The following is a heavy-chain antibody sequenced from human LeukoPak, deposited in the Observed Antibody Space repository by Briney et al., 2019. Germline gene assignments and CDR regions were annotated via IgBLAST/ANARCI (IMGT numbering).Heavy chain of an antibody. J-gene: IGHJ4*02. CDR3: ASHSGYYYDSSPL. CDR2: INWNGGST. Sequence: PGGSLRLSCAASGFTFDDYGMSWVRQASGKGLEWVSGINWNGGSTGYADSVKGRFTISRDNAKNSLHLQMNSLRAEDTALYYCASHSGYYYDSSPLWGQGTLVIVSS. CDR1: GFTFDDYG. D-gene: IGHD3-22*01. V-gene: IGHV3-20*04.